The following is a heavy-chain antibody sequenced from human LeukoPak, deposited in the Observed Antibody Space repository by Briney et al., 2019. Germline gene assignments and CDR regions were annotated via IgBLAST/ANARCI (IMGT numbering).Heavy chain of an antibody. CDR1: GFTFDDYG. D-gene: IGHD2-15*01. CDR3: ARVSSDCSGGGCYSERDY. V-gene: IGHV3-20*04. Sequence: RTGGSLRLSCAASGFTFDDYGMSWVRHAPGKGLEWVSGINWNGGSTDYTHSVKGPFTMSRDNAKNSLYPQMNSLRAEHTALYYCARVSSDCSGGGCYSERDYWGQGILVTVSS. J-gene: IGHJ4*02. CDR2: INWNGGST.